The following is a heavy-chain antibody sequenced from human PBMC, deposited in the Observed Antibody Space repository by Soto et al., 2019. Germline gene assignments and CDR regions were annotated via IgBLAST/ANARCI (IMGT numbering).Heavy chain of an antibody. CDR2: ISGSGGST. D-gene: IGHD4-17*01. J-gene: IGHJ4*02. Sequence: EVQLLESGGGLVQPGGSLRLSCAASGFTFSSYAMSWVRQAPGKGLEWVSAISGSGGSTYYADSVKGRFTISRDNSKXTLYLQXXSXRXEDXXXXYCAKAPTTVSTLFDYWGQGTLVTVSS. CDR1: GFTFSSYA. CDR3: AKAPTTVSTLFDY. V-gene: IGHV3-23*01.